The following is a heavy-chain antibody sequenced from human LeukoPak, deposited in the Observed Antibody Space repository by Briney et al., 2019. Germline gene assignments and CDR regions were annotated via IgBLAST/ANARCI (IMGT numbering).Heavy chain of an antibody. D-gene: IGHD6-19*01. CDR1: GLSVSSNF. CDR3: ASWPVGWYGEDS. J-gene: IGHJ4*02. Sequence: GGSLRLSCAATGLSVSSNFMSWDRQAPGKGLEWVSVIYGGGSTYYADSVKGRFTISRDTPKNTLYLQMNSPRVEDTAVYYCASWPVGWYGEDSWGQGTLVTVSS. V-gene: IGHV3-53*01. CDR2: IYGGGST.